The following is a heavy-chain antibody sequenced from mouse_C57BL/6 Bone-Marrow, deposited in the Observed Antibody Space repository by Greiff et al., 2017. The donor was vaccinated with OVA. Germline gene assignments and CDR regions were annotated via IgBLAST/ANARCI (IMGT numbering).Heavy chain of an antibody. Sequence: EVQLQESVAELVRPGASVKLSCTASGFNIKNTYMHWVKQRPEQGLEWIGRIDPANGNTKYAPKFQGKATITADTSSNTAYLQLSSLTSEDTAIYYGARARDYYGSSYLYYAMDYWGQGTSVTVSS. J-gene: IGHJ4*01. V-gene: IGHV14-3*01. CDR1: GFNIKNTY. D-gene: IGHD1-1*01. CDR3: ARARDYYGSSYLYYAMDY. CDR2: IDPANGNT.